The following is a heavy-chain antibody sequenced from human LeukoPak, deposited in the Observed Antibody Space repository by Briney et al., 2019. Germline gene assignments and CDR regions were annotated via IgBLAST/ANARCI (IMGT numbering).Heavy chain of an antibody. Sequence: SETLSLTCAVSGGSISSSNWWSWVRQPPGKGLAWIGEIYHSGSTNYNPSLKSRVTISVDKSKNQFSLKLSSVTAADTAVYYCAVGEVVPAAMFYFQHWGQGTLVTVSS. J-gene: IGHJ1*01. CDR3: AVGEVVPAAMFYFQH. CDR2: IYHSGST. D-gene: IGHD2-2*01. V-gene: IGHV4-4*02. CDR1: GGSISSSNW.